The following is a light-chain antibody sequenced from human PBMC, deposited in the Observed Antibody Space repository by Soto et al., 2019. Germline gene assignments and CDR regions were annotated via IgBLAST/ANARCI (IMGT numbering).Light chain of an antibody. CDR2: GAT. V-gene: IGKV1-39*01. CDR3: QPCHATPLT. Sequence: DIQMTQSPSFLYASVGARVTITCRASQSISNYLNWYQQKPGKAPNLLIFGATTLQSGVPSRFSGSGYGTDFTLTITTLQPEDVGMYYCQPCHATPLTVGPVTRLEIK. J-gene: IGKJ5*01. CDR1: QSISNY.